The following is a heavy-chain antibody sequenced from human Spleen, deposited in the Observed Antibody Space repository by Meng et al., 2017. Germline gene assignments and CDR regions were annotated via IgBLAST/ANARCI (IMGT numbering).Heavy chain of an antibody. CDR3: AREVVPGYFQH. CDR1: GFTFSSYW. Sequence: SCAASGFTFSSYWMSWVRQSPGKGLEWIGAINHSGITYYNPSLKSRVTISVDTSKNQFSLRLSSVTAADTAVYYCAREVVPGYFQHWGQGTLVTVSS. J-gene: IGHJ1*01. D-gene: IGHD3-16*02. V-gene: IGHV4-4*02. CDR2: INHSGIT.